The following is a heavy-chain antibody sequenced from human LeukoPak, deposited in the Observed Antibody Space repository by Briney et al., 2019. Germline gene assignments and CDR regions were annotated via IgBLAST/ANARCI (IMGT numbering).Heavy chain of an antibody. V-gene: IGHV4-30-4*01. CDR3: ARMVAATNWFDP. Sequence: SEALSLTCTVSGGSITSGDYYWSWIRQPPGKGLEWIGYIYYSESTYYNPSLKSRVTFSVDTSKNHFSLKLTSVTAADTAVYYCARMVAATNWFDPWGRGTLVTVSS. CDR2: IYYSEST. J-gene: IGHJ5*02. CDR1: GGSITSGDYY. D-gene: IGHD2-15*01.